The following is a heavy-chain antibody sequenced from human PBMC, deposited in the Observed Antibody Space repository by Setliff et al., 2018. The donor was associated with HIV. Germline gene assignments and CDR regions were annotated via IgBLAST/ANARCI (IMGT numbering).Heavy chain of an antibody. CDR1: GFSFNNAW. Sequence: PGGSLRLSCAASGFSFNNAWMSWVRQAPGKGLEWIGRIKSKTSGGTTDYAAPVKGRFTISRDDSKNTLYLQMNSLKTEDTAVYYCTTAGGSDYWGQGTLVTVSS. J-gene: IGHJ4*02. D-gene: IGHD1-1*01. CDR3: TTAGGSDY. CDR2: IKSKTSGGTT. V-gene: IGHV3-15*01.